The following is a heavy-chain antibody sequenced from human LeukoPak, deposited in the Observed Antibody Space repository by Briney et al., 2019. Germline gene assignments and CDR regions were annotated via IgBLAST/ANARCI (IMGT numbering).Heavy chain of an antibody. V-gene: IGHV4-59*01. CDR1: GGSISSYY. D-gene: IGHD4-17*01. J-gene: IGHJ4*02. CDR3: ARVNDYGDNDY. Sequence: SETLSLTCTVSGGSISSYYWSWIRQPPGKGLEWIGYIYYSGSTNYSPSLKSRVTISVDTSKNQFSLKLSSVTAADTAVYYCARVNDYGDNDYWGQGTLVTVSS. CDR2: IYYSGST.